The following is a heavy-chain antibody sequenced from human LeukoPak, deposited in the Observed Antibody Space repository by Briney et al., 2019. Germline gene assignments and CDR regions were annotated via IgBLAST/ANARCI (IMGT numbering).Heavy chain of an antibody. CDR1: GFTFRNNW. CDR2: IRQDGSEK. J-gene: IGHJ5*02. D-gene: IGHD6-19*01. V-gene: IGHV3-7*01. CDR3: ARDQSSVAGTTYNWFDP. Sequence: PGGSLRLSCAASGFTFRNNWMSWVRQAPGKGLEWVANIRQDGSEKYYVDSVKGRFTISRDNAKNSLYLQMNSLRAEDTAVYYCARDQSSVAGTTYNWFDPWGQGTLVTVSS.